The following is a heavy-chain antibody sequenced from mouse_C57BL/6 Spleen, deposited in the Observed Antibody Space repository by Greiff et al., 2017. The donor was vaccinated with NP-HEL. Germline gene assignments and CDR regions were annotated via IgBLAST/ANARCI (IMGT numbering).Heavy chain of an antibody. CDR3: ASHAKTGPYYYAMDY. D-gene: IGHD4-1*01. V-gene: IGHV1-72*01. Sequence: QVQLKQPGAELVKPGASVKLSCKASGYTFTSYWMHWVKQRPGRGLEWIGRIDPNSGGTKYNEKFKSKATLTVDKPSSTAYMQLSSLTSEDSAVYYCASHAKTGPYYYAMDYWGQGTSVTVSS. CDR2: IDPNSGGT. CDR1: GYTFTSYW. J-gene: IGHJ4*01.